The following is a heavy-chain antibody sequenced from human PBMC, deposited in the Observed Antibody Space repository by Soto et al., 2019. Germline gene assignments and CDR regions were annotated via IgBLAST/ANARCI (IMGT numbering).Heavy chain of an antibody. V-gene: IGHV1-46*01. CDR1: GYTFTSYY. CDR2: INPSGGST. CDR3: ARVPIGGFSSSSLDY. Sequence: ASVKVSCKASGYTFTSYYMHWVRQAPGQGLEWMGIINPSGGSTSYAQKFQGRVTMTRDTSTSTVYMELSSLRSEDTAVYYCARVPIGGFSSSSLDYWGQGTLVTVSS. D-gene: IGHD6-6*01. J-gene: IGHJ4*02.